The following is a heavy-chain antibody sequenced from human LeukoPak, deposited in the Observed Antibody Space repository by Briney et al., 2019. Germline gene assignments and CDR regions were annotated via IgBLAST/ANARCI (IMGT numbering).Heavy chain of an antibody. CDR2: INPNSGGT. D-gene: IGHD5-18*01. V-gene: IGHV1-2*02. J-gene: IGHJ5*02. CDR3: ARDTAMVTYWFDP. Sequence: ASVKVSCKASGYTLTGYYMHWVRQAPGQGLEWMGWINPNSGGTNYAQKFQGRVTMTRDTSISTAYMELSRLRSDDAAVYYCARDTAMVTYWFDPWGQGTLVTVSS. CDR1: GYTLTGYY.